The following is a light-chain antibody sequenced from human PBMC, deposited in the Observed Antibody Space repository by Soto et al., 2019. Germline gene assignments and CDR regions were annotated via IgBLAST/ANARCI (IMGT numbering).Light chain of an antibody. Sequence: QSALTQPPSASGSPGQSVTISCTGTKXDIGVYDFVSWYQHHPGKAPRLIIYEVVQRPSGVPDRFSGSKSGNTASLTVSGLQAADEADYFCKSCAGSNTYVFGSGTKVTVL. CDR2: EVV. CDR1: KXDIGVYDF. CDR3: KSCAGSNTYV. J-gene: IGLJ1*01. V-gene: IGLV2-8*01.